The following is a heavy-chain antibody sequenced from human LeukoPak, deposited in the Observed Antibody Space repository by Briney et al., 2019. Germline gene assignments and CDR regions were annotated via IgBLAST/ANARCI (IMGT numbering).Heavy chain of an antibody. J-gene: IGHJ4*02. D-gene: IGHD1-26*01. CDR3: ARDRSGSYLDY. CDR2: IIPILGIA. V-gene: IGHV1-69*04. Sequence: SVKVSCKASGGTFSSYAISWVRRAPGQGLEWMGRIIPILGIANYAQKFQGRVTITADKSTSTAYMELSSLRSEGTAVYYCARDRSGSYLDYWGQGTLVTVSS. CDR1: GGTFSSYA.